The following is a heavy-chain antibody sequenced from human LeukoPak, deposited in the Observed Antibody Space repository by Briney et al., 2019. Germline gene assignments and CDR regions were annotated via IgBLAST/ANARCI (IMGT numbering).Heavy chain of an antibody. J-gene: IGHJ4*02. CDR2: INPNSGGT. CDR1: GYTFTGYY. CDR3: ARDIPTVTTEFDDY. Sequence: ASVKVSCKASGYTFTGYYMHWVRQAPGQGLEWMGWINPNSGGTNYAQKFQGGVTMTRDTSISTAYMELSRLRSDDTAVYYCARDIPTVTTEFDDYWGQGTLVTVSS. D-gene: IGHD4-17*01. V-gene: IGHV1-2*02.